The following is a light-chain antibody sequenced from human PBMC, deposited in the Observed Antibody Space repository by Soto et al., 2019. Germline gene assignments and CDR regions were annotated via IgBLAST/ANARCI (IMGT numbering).Light chain of an antibody. CDR2: DVS. CDR3: SSYTSSSTVV. CDR1: SSDVGGYNY. J-gene: IGLJ2*01. Sequence: QSALTQPASVSGSPGQSITISCTGTSSDVGGYNYVSWYQQHPGKAPKLMIYDVSNRPSGVSNRFSGSKSGNTASPTISGLQAEDEADYYCSSYTSSSTVVFGGGTKVTV. V-gene: IGLV2-14*01.